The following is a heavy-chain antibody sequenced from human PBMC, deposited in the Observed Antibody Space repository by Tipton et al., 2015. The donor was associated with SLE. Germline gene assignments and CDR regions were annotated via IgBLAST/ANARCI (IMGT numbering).Heavy chain of an antibody. Sequence: QSGAEVKKPGASVKVSCKASGNTFTDYYMHWVRQAPGQGLERMGWINPKTGASDYAHNFQGSVTMTMDTSINTAYMEVTRLTSDDSAVYYCARQMTTIDAFDIWGQGTMVTVST. D-gene: IGHD5-24*01. CDR3: ARQMTTIDAFDI. CDR1: GNTFTDYY. CDR2: INPKTGAS. V-gene: IGHV1-2*02. J-gene: IGHJ3*02.